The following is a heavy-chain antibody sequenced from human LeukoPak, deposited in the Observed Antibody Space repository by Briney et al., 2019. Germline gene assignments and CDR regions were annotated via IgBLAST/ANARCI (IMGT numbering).Heavy chain of an antibody. CDR3: ARESGVRGANDAFDI. J-gene: IGHJ3*02. CDR1: RGTFSSYA. D-gene: IGHD3-10*01. V-gene: IGHV1-69*13. CDR2: IIPTFGTA. Sequence: GASVKVSCKASRGTFSSYALIWVRQAPGQGLEWMGGIIPTFGTAAYAQKFQGRVTISADESTSTAYMELSSLTSEDTAVYYCARESGVRGANDAFDIWGQGTMVTVSS.